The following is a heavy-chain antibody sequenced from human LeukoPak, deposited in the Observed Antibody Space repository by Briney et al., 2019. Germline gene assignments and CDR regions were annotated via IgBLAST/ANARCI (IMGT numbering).Heavy chain of an antibody. J-gene: IGHJ3*02. D-gene: IGHD3-10*01. Sequence: GGSLRLSCVASGFTFNDHGMHWVRQAPGKGLEWLAFIRYDGTDESYGASVRGRLTISRDDSLNTLYLQMDSLGHDDTAVYYCARNRAFGTFDAFDMWGQGTMVTVSS. CDR3: ARNRAFGTFDAFDM. V-gene: IGHV3-30*02. CDR1: GFTFNDHG. CDR2: IRYDGTDE.